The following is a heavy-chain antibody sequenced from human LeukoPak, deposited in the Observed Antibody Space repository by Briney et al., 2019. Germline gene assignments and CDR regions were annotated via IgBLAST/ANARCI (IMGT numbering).Heavy chain of an antibody. V-gene: IGHV4-39*02. CDR2: IFYTGKP. CDR1: GGSISSSNYY. D-gene: IGHD6-19*01. Sequence: PSETLSLTCTVSGGSISSSNYYWDWIRQPPGKGLEWIASIFYTGKPSYNPSLESRVTMSVDRSKNQFSLELTSVTAADTAVYYCARDVYRLRGWYGWFDPWGQGTLVAVSS. J-gene: IGHJ5*02. CDR3: ARDVYRLRGWYGWFDP.